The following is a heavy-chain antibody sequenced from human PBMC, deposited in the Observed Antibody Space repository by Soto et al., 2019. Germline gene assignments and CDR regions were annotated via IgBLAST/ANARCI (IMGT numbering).Heavy chain of an antibody. CDR3: ARGGDDSYSNYFDS. CDR1: GDSISSGGYS. D-gene: IGHD2-21*02. CDR2: IYHSGST. V-gene: IGHV4-30-2*01. J-gene: IGHJ4*02. Sequence: SETLSLTCTVSGDSISSGGYSWSWIRQPPGKGLEWIGYIYHSGSTYYNPSLKSRVTISIDTSKNQFSLKLSSVTAADTAVYYCARGGDDSYSNYFDSWGQGTLVTVSS.